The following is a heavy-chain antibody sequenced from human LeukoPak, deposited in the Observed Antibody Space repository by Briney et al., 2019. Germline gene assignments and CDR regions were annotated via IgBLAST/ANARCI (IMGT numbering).Heavy chain of an antibody. V-gene: IGHV1-2*02. Sequence: ASVKVSCKASGYTFTGYYMHWVRQAPGQGLEWMGWINPNSGGTNYAQKFQGRVTMTRDTSISTAYMELSRLRSDDTAVYYCARLVGQKDIVEVPAAINAFDMWGQGTVVTVSS. CDR1: GYTFTGYY. J-gene: IGHJ3*02. D-gene: IGHD2-2*02. CDR3: ARLVGQKDIVEVPAAINAFDM. CDR2: INPNSGGT.